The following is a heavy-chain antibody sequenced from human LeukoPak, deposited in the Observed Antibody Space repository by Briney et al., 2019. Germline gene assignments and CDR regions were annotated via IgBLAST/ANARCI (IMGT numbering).Heavy chain of an antibody. CDR1: GFTFSSYG. CDR2: IRYDGSNK. D-gene: IGHD2-2*01. V-gene: IGHV3-30*02. J-gene: IGHJ3*02. CDR3: ASLDCSSTSCYLDAFDI. Sequence: PGGSLRLSCAASGFTFSSYGMHWVRQAPGKGLEWVAFIRYDGSNKCYADSVKGRFTISRDNSKNTLYLQMNSLRAEDTAVYYCASLDCSSTSCYLDAFDIWGQGTMVTVSS.